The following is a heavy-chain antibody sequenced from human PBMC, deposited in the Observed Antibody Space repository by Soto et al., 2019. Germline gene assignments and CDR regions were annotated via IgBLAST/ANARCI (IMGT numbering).Heavy chain of an antibody. V-gene: IGHV3-11*06. D-gene: IGHD2-21*01. CDR1: GFTFGDSY. CDR3: VRGGGEGLFDP. CDR2: ISRGSRYP. J-gene: IGHJ5*02. Sequence: GVSLRLSCAGSGFTFGDSYMCWIRLAKGPGLEWLPYISRGSRYPAYADSVKGRFTISRDNAKRSPYLQMMSLTAEDTAICYCVRGGGEGLFDPWGQGTMVTVSS.